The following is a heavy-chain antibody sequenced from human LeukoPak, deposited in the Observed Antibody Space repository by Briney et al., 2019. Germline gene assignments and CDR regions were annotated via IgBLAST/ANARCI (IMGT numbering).Heavy chain of an antibody. CDR2: ISGSGGST. V-gene: IGHV3-23*01. CDR3: AKDQSSAWSVIDY. D-gene: IGHD6-19*01. Sequence: PGGSLRLSCAAPGFTFSSYAMSWVRQAPGKGLEWVSAISGSGGSTYYADSVKGRFAISRDTSKNTPYLQMNSLRAEDTAVYYCAKDQSSAWSVIDYWGQGTLVTVSS. CDR1: GFTFSSYA. J-gene: IGHJ4*02.